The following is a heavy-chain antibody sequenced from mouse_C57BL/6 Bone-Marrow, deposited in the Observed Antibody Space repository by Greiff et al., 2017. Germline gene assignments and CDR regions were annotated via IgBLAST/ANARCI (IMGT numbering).Heavy chain of an antibody. Sequence: DVMLVESGGGLVKPGGSLKLSCAASGFTFSDYGMHWVRQAPEKGLEWVAYISSGSSTIYYADTVKGRFTISRDNAKNTLFLQMTSLRSEDTAMYYCARGTVVATFYWYFDVWGTGTTVTVSS. V-gene: IGHV5-17*01. CDR3: ARGTVVATFYWYFDV. CDR1: GFTFSDYG. CDR2: ISSGSSTI. J-gene: IGHJ1*03. D-gene: IGHD1-1*01.